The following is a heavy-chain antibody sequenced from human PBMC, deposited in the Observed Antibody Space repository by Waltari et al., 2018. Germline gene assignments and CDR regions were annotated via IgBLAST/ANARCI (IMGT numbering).Heavy chain of an antibody. CDR2: IYHSGST. V-gene: IGHV4-38-2*01. CDR1: DYAISRGYY. Sequence: QVQLQESGPGLVKPSEPLSLTCGVSDYAISRGYYWGWIRQPPGKGLEWIASIYHSGSTYYNPSLNSRVTISVDTSKNQFSLKLRSVTAADTAVYYCARSLYRSSPDTFDIWGQGTMVTVSS. CDR3: ARSLYRSSPDTFDI. D-gene: IGHD6-13*01. J-gene: IGHJ3*02.